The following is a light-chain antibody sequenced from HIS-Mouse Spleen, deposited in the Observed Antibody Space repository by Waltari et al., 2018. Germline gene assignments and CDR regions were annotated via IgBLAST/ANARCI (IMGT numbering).Light chain of an antibody. CDR2: EDS. V-gene: IGLV3-10*01. CDR1: ALPKKY. J-gene: IGLJ2*01. CDR3: YSTDSSGNHRV. Sequence: SYELTQPPSGSVSPGQTARITCSGDALPKKYGYWYQQKSGQAPVLVIYEDSKRPSGIPERFSGSSSGTMATLTISGAQVEDEADYYCYSTDSSGNHRVFGGGTKLTVL.